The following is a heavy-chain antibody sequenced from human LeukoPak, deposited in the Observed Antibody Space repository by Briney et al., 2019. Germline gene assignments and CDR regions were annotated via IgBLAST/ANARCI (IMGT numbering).Heavy chain of an antibody. J-gene: IGHJ4*02. CDR1: GFTFSSYA. CDR3: AKAHIGSGSVYYFDY. Sequence: GGSLRLSCTASGFTFSSYAMGWVRQAPGKGLEWFSIITGTGGSTYYADSVKGRFTISRDNSKDTLSLQMNSLRAADTAVYYCAKAHIGSGSVYYFDYWGQGTLVTVSS. D-gene: IGHD3-10*01. CDR2: ITGTGGST. V-gene: IGHV3-23*01.